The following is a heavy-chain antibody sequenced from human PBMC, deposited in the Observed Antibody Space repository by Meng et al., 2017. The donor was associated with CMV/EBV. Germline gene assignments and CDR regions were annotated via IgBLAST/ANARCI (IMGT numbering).Heavy chain of an antibody. V-gene: IGHV4-39*07. D-gene: IGHD6-19*01. Sequence: QLQLQESGPGLVKPSAPLSLTCTVSGGSISSSSDYWGWIRQPPGKGLEWIGSIYYSGSTYYNPSLKSRVTISVDTSKNQFSLKLSSVTAADTAVYYCARDSAVAGVVDYWGQGTLVTVSS. J-gene: IGHJ4*02. CDR1: GGSISSSSDY. CDR2: IYYSGST. CDR3: ARDSAVAGVVDY.